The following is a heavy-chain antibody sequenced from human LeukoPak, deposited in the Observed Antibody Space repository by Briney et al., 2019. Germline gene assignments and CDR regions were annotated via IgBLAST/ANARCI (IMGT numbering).Heavy chain of an antibody. CDR2: IYFTGST. CDR1: GGSISSYY. Sequence: SETLSLTCTVSGGSISSYYWSWIRQPAGKGLEWIGRIYFTGSTNYNPSLKSRVTMSVDTSKNQFSLKLSSVTAADTAVYYCARDLGGSYLRGGWFDPWGQGTLVTVSS. J-gene: IGHJ5*02. V-gene: IGHV4-4*07. D-gene: IGHD1-26*01. CDR3: ARDLGGSYLRGGWFDP.